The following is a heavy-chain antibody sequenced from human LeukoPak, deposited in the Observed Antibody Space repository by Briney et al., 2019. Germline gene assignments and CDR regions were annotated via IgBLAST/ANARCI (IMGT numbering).Heavy chain of an antibody. CDR2: IWYDGSNK. J-gene: IGHJ4*02. D-gene: IGHD3-22*01. CDR1: GFTFSTYG. CDR3: AKEGYDSSGYYSYYFDY. V-gene: IGHV3-30*02. Sequence: PGGSLRLSCAASGFTFSTYGIHWVRQAPGKGLEWVAVIWYDGSNKFYADSVKGRFTISRDNSKNTLYLQMNSLRAEDTAVYYCAKEGYDSSGYYSYYFDYWGQGTLVTVSS.